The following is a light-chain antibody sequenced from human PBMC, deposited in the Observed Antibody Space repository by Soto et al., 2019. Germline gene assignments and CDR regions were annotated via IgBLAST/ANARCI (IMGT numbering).Light chain of an antibody. J-gene: IGKJ3*01. CDR1: QGIANY. CDR2: AAS. CDR3: QKFSSVPWA. Sequence: DIQMTQSPSSLSASIGDRVTITCRATQGIANYLAWYQQKPGKAPKLLIYAASTLQSGVPPRFGGSGAGTDFTLTISSLQPEDVATYYCQKFSSVPWAFGPGTKVDIK. V-gene: IGKV1-27*01.